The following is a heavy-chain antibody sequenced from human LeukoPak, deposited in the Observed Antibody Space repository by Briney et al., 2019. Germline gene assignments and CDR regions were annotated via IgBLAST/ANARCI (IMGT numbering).Heavy chain of an antibody. CDR3: ARDLGSSWFEPLDY. Sequence: SETLSLTCTVSGGSISSSAWWSWVRQPPGKGLEWIGEVYHSGSTNYNSFLKSRVTISVDKSKNQFSLKLTSATAADTAVYYCARDLGSSWFEPLDYWGQGILVIVSS. CDR1: GGSISSSAW. V-gene: IGHV4-4*02. CDR2: VYHSGST. J-gene: IGHJ4*02. D-gene: IGHD6-13*01.